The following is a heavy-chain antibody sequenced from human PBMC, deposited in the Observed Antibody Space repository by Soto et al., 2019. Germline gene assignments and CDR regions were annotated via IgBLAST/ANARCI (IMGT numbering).Heavy chain of an antibody. J-gene: IGHJ4*02. CDR3: AREAITAMVFDY. Sequence: GGSLRLSCVASGFSISNYGMHWVRQTPGRGLEWVAVIWFDGRNIAYRESVKGRFTVSRDNSKNMVYLQMDSLGVEDTAVYYCAREAITAMVFDYWGQGA. CDR2: IWFDGRNI. D-gene: IGHD5-18*01. V-gene: IGHV3-33*01. CDR1: GFSISNYG.